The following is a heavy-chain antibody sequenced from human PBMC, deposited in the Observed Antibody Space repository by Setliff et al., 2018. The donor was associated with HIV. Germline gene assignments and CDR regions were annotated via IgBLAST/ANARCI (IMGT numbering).Heavy chain of an antibody. CDR2: IYYSGST. J-gene: IGHJ4*02. D-gene: IGHD2-15*01. V-gene: IGHV4-28*06. CDR1: GGSISTSNW. Sequence: SETLSLTCTVSGGSISTSNWWGWIRQTPGKGLEWIGYIYYSGSTNYNPSLKSRVTMSLDTSKNQFSLKLNSVTALDTALYYCARDLIRITPHGDLPFWGQGTLVTVSS. CDR3: ARDLIRITPHGDLPF.